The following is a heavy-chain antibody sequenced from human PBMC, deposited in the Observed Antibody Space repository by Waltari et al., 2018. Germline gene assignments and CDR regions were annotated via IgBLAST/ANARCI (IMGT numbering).Heavy chain of an antibody. V-gene: IGHV5-51*01. Sequence: EVQLVQSGAEVKKPGESLKISCKGSGYSFTSYWIGWVRQMPGKGLEWMGIIYPGDSDTRYSPSFQGQVTISRDNSKNTLYLQRNSLRAEDTAVYYCASGDSKTAEDAFDIWGQGTMVTVSS. CDR1: GYSFTSYW. D-gene: IGHD2-21*01. CDR2: IYPGDSDT. CDR3: ASGDSKTAEDAFDI. J-gene: IGHJ3*02.